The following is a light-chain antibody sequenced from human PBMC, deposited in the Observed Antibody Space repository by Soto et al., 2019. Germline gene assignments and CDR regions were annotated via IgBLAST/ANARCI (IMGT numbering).Light chain of an antibody. CDR3: QQYGSSSYT. CDR2: DAS. V-gene: IGKV3-20*01. CDR1: QSVSSSY. Sequence: EIVLTQSPGTLSLSPGERATLSCRASQSVSSSYLAWYQQKPGQAPRLLIYDASSRATGIPDRFSGSGSGTDLTLTIRRLEPEDFAVYYCQQYGSSSYTFGQGTKLEIK. J-gene: IGKJ2*01.